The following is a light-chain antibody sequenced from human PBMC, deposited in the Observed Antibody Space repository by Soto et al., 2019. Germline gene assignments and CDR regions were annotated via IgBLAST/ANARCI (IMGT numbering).Light chain of an antibody. CDR3: QQYGSSPQT. J-gene: IGKJ2*01. V-gene: IGKV3-20*01. CDR1: QSVTSTY. Sequence: EVVLTQSPGTLSLSPGERATLSCRASQSVTSTYLAWYQQKPGQAPRLLIYGASSRATGIPDRFSGSWSGTDFTLTISRLEPEDFAVYYCQQYGSSPQTFGQGTKREIK. CDR2: GAS.